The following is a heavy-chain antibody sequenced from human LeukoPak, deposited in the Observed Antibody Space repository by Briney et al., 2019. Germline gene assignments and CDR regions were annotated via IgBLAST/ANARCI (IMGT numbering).Heavy chain of an antibody. CDR3: ARDPTAVTKHPFDY. D-gene: IGHD1-1*01. J-gene: IGHJ4*02. Sequence: ASVKVSCKASGYTFTSYGISWVRQAPGQGLEWMGWISAYNGNTNYAQKLQGRVTMTTDTSTSTAYMELRSLRSDDTAVYYCARDPTAVTKHPFDYWGQGTLVTVSS. CDR1: GYTFTSYG. V-gene: IGHV1-18*01. CDR2: ISAYNGNT.